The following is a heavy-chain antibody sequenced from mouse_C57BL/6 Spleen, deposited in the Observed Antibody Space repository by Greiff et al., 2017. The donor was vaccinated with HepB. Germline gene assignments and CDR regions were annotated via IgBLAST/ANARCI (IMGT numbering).Heavy chain of an antibody. CDR2: ISYDGSN. CDR3: ARIYYGNPFDY. Sequence: EVKLQESGPGLVKPSQSLSLTCSVTGYSITSGYYWNWIRQFPGNKLEWMGYISYDGSNNYNPSLKNRISITRDTSKNQFFLKLNSVTTEDTATYYCARIYYGNPFDYWGQGTTLTVSS. D-gene: IGHD2-1*01. J-gene: IGHJ2*01. V-gene: IGHV3-6*01. CDR1: GYSITSGYY.